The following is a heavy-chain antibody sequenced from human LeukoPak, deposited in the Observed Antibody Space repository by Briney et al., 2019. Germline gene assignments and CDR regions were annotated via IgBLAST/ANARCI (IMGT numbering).Heavy chain of an antibody. Sequence: GGSLRLSCAVSGITLSNYGMSWVRQAPGKGLEWVAGISDSGGSTNYADSVKGRFTISRDNPKNTLYLQMNSLRAEDTAVYFCAKRGVVSRVILVGFHKEAYYFDSWGQGALVTVSS. V-gene: IGHV3-23*01. CDR1: GITLSNYG. CDR2: ISDSGGST. D-gene: IGHD3-22*01. CDR3: AKRGVVSRVILVGFHKEAYYFDS. J-gene: IGHJ4*02.